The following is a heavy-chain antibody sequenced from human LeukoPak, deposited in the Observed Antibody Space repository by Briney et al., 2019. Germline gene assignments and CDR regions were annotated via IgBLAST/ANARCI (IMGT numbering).Heavy chain of an antibody. CDR3: AQKGGTDH. Sequence: GGSLRLSCAVSGFTFSGYAMSWVRQAPGKGLEWVSTISGSGDYQHSPDSVQGRSSISRDNAKNSLYLQMSSLRVQDTAIYYCAQKGGTDHWGQGTLVTVSS. V-gene: IGHV3-23*01. CDR2: ISGSGDYQ. J-gene: IGHJ4*02. CDR1: GFTFSGYA. D-gene: IGHD2-15*01.